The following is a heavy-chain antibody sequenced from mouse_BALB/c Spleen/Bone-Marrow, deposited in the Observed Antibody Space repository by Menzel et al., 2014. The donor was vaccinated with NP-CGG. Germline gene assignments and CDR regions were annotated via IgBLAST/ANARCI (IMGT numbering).Heavy chain of an antibody. CDR1: GDSITSSY. D-gene: IGHD1-2*01. CDR2: ISYSGNA. J-gene: IGHJ2*01. CDR3: ARGNGYHFDY. V-gene: IGHV3-8*02. Sequence: EVQVVESGPSLVKPSQPLSLICSVTGDSITSSYWNWIRKFPGNKLEYMGYISYSGNAYYNPSLKSRISLTRDTSKNQYYLQLNSVTTEDTATYFCARGNGYHFDYWGQGTTLTVSS.